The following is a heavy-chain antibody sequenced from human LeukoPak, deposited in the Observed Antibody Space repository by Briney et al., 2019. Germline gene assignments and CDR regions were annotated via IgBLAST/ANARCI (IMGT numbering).Heavy chain of an antibody. D-gene: IGHD6-13*01. CDR2: INHSGST. V-gene: IGHV4-34*01. J-gene: IGHJ4*02. Sequence: SETLSLTCAVYGGSFSGYYWSWIRQPPGKGLEWIGEINHSGSTNYNPSLKSRVTISVDTSKNQFSLKLSSVTAADTAVYYCAREPQAAADYWGQGTLVTVSS. CDR1: GGSFSGYY. CDR3: AREPQAAADY.